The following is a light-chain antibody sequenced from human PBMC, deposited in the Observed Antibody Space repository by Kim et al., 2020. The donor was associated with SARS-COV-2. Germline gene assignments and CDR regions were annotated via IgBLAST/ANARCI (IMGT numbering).Light chain of an antibody. CDR2: GKN. CDR3: NSRDSNNNVL. V-gene: IGLV3-19*01. Sequence: SSELTQDPAVSVALGQTVRITCQGDRLRSYYATWYQQKPGQAPILVIYGKNNRPSGIPDRFSGSSSGNTASLTITGTQAGDEADYYCNSRDSNNNVLFGGGTRLTVL. J-gene: IGLJ2*01. CDR1: RLRSYY.